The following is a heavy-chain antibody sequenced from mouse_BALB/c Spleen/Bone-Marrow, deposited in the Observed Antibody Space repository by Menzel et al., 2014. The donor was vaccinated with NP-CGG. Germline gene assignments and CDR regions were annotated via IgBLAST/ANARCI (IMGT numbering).Heavy chain of an antibody. Sequence: EVKLVESGGGLVQPGGSLKLSCATSGFTFSDYYMYWVRQTPEKRLEWVAYISNGSGSTYYPDTVKGRFTISRDNAKNTLYLQMSRLKSEDTAMYYCASTYYGNPFAYWGQGTLVTVSA. V-gene: IGHV5-12*02. CDR1: GFTFSDYY. D-gene: IGHD2-10*01. J-gene: IGHJ3*01. CDR3: ASTYYGNPFAY. CDR2: ISNGSGST.